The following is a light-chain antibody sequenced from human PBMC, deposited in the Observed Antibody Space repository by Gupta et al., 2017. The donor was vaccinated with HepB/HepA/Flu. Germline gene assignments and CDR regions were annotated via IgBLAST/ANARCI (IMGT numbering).Light chain of an antibody. CDR3: QHDVNTVCT. CDR2: WAS. CDR1: RSILYSSNNKNY. Sequence: DIVMTQSPDSLAVSLGETATINCKSSRSILYSSNNKNYLSWYQQKPGQPPKLLIYWASTRESGVPDRFSGSGSGTDFTLTISSLQAEDVAVYYCQHDVNTVCTFGQGTKLEI. J-gene: IGKJ2*02. V-gene: IGKV4-1*01.